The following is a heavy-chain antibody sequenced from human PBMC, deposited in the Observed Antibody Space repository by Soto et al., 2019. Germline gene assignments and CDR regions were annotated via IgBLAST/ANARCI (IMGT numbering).Heavy chain of an antibody. CDR2: IYYTGST. V-gene: IGHV4-39*01. J-gene: IGHJ6*03. CDR1: GGSISSSSYY. CDR3: ARCDRNNDYYYYMDV. Sequence: QLQLQESGPGLVEPSETLSLTGAVSGGSISSSSYYWGWVRQPPGKGLEWIGTIYYTGSTYYNPYLKSRVTISVDTSKNQFSLRLSSVTAADTAVYYGARCDRNNDYYYYMDVWGKGTTVTVSS. D-gene: IGHD1-1*01.